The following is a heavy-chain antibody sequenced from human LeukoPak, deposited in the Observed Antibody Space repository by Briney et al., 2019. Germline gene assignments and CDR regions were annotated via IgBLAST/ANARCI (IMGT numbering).Heavy chain of an antibody. CDR2: IGPHSSAT. CDR1: GFTFTDYY. D-gene: IGHD2/OR15-2a*01. CDR3: AREGNGLLSKDFDY. Sequence: ASVKVTCKSSGFTFTDYYIHWVRQAPGQGLEWMGYIGPHSSATSSPQEFQGRVTMTRDTSMSTAYMELTRLTSDDTAVYYCAREGNGLLSKDFDYWGQGTLVTVSS. V-gene: IGHV1-2*02. J-gene: IGHJ4*02.